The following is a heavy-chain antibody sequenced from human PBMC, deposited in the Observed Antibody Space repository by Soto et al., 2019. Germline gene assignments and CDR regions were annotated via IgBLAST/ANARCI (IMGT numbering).Heavy chain of an antibody. J-gene: IGHJ3*02. D-gene: IGHD6-6*01. CDR2: IDGDGRDR. Sequence: EVQLVESGGGLVQLGGSLRLSCAASGFILRNHWMHWVRQAPGEGLLWVARIDGDGRDRDYADIVKGRFTISRDNARNKVYLQMNSLRAEDTAVYFCVSLVERADIAFDIWGQGTMVTVS. CDR1: GFILRNHW. V-gene: IGHV3-74*01. CDR3: VSLVERADIAFDI.